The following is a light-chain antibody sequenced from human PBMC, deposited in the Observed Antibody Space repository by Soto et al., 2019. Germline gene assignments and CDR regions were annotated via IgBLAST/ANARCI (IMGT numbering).Light chain of an antibody. J-gene: IGKJ5*01. CDR1: QSASSN. CDR3: QQRSNRPLT. Sequence: SPAPLSVSPGERATLSRRASQSASSNLAWYQQKPGQAPRLLIYGASSRATGIPDRFSGSGSGTDFTLTISRLEPEDFAVYYCQQRSNRPLTFGQGTRLEIK. V-gene: IGKV3D-20*02. CDR2: GAS.